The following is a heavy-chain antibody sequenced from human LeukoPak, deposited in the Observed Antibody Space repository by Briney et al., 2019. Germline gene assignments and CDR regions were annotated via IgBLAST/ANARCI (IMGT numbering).Heavy chain of an antibody. CDR2: ISYDGNVK. Sequence: PGGSLRLSCAASGFTFSSYAMSWVRQAPGKGLEWVAFISYDGNVKYYADSVKGRFTISRDNSRNTLDLQMNSLRPEDTAIYYCARDLSEKYSTDYWGQGTLVTVSS. J-gene: IGHJ4*02. CDR1: GFTFSSYA. CDR3: ARDLSEKYSTDY. D-gene: IGHD1-26*01. V-gene: IGHV3-30*03.